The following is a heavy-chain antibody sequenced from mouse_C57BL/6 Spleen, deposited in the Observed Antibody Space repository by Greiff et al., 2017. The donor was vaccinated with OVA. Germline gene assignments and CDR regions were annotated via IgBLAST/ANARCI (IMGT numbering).Heavy chain of an antibody. D-gene: IGHD2-3*01. CDR1: GFTFTSYG. CDR3: AREMALYDCYYAD. J-gene: IGHJ4*01. V-gene: IGHV1-52*01. Sequence: QVQLQQSGAELVRPGSSVKLSCTASGFTFTSYGVHWVQQRPVQGLEWLGNIYPSGSETHYTQSFKDQATLTVYKSSSTAYMQLSRLTSEDSADYACAREMALYDCYYADWGQGTSVTVSS. CDR2: IYPSGSET.